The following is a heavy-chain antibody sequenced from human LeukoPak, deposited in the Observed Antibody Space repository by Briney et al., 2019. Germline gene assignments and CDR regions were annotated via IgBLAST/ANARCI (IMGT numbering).Heavy chain of an antibody. J-gene: IGHJ4*02. CDR3: ARETYYDILTGSGATFDY. V-gene: IGHV4-31*03. CDR1: GVSISSGGYY. CDR2: IYYSGST. D-gene: IGHD3-9*01. Sequence: SETLSLTCTVSGVSISSGGYYWSWIRQHPGKGLEWIGYIYYSGSTYYNPSLKSRVTISVDTSKNQFSLKLSSVTAADTAVYYCARETYYDILTGSGATFDYWGQGTLVTVSS.